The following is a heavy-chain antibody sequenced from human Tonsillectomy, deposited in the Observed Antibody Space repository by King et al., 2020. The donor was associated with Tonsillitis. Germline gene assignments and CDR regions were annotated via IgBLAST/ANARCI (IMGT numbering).Heavy chain of an antibody. CDR2: ISSGDTFT. D-gene: IGHD6-19*01. J-gene: IGHJ5*02. Sequence: VQLVESGGGLVKPGGSLRLSCVASGFTFSSYTMNWVRQAPGKGLEWVSSISSGDTFTNYADSVKGRFTVSRDNARNALYLQMDSLTAEDTAVYYCATDRRGGWTLHWFDHWGQGILVTVSS. CDR1: GFTFSSYT. CDR3: ATDRRGGWTLHWFDH. V-gene: IGHV3-21*01.